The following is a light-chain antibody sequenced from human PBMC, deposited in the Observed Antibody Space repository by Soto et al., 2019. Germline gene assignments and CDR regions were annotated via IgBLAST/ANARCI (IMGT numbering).Light chain of an antibody. CDR3: QQFNNYSFT. J-gene: IGKJ3*01. CDR1: QGISSA. Sequence: AIQLTQSPSSLSASVGDRVTITCRASQGISSALAWYQQNPGKAPKLLIYDASSLESGVPSRFSGSGSGTDFTLTISSLQPEDFAAYYCQQFNNYSFTFGPGTKVDIK. CDR2: DAS. V-gene: IGKV1D-13*01.